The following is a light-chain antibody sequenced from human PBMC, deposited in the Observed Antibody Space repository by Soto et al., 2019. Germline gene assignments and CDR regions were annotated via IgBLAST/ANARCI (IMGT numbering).Light chain of an antibody. V-gene: IGKV1-6*01. J-gene: IGKJ2*01. CDR3: LQDYNYPHT. CDR1: QGIRSD. Sequence: AIQMTQSPSSLSASVGDRVTITCRASQGIRSDLGWYQQKPGIAPKLLIYGASTLLSGVPSRFSGSGSGTDFTLTISSLQPEDFATYYCLQDYNYPHTFGQGTKLEIK. CDR2: GAS.